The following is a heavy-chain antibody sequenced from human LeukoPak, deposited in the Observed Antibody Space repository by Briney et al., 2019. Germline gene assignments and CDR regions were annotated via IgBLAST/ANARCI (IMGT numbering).Heavy chain of an antibody. V-gene: IGHV3-23*01. CDR2: ISGNGGST. CDR1: GFTFSRYA. CDR3: AKVSYHYYGSGSYVLDY. D-gene: IGHD3-10*01. Sequence: GGSLRLSCAASGFTFSRYAMSWVRQAPGKGLEWVSAISGNGGSTYHADSVKGRFTIFRDSSKNTLSLQMNSLRAEDTAVYYCAKVSYHYYGSGSYVLDYWGQGTLVTVSS. J-gene: IGHJ4*02.